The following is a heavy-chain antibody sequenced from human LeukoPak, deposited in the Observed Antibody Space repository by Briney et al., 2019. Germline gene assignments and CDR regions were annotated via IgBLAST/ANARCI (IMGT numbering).Heavy chain of an antibody. CDR1: GGSISSSY. CDR3: ASAIAEDFYYYYMDV. CDR2: IYYSGST. Sequence: SETLSLTCTVSGGSISSSYWTWIRQPPGKGLEWIGYIYYSGSTNYNPSLKSRVTISVDTSKNQFSLNLSSVTAADTAVYYCASAIAEDFYYYYMDVWGKGTTVTDSS. D-gene: IGHD1-14*01. V-gene: IGHV4-59*01. J-gene: IGHJ6*03.